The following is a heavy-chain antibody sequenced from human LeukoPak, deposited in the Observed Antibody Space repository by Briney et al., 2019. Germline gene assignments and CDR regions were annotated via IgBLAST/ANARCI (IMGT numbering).Heavy chain of an antibody. Sequence: NTSETLSLTCTVSGGSISSYYWSSIRQPPGKGLEWIGYIYYSGTTNYNPSLKSRVTISVDTSRTQFSLKLSSVTAADTAVYYCARGVYIAAAQYAYWGQGTLVTVSS. J-gene: IGHJ4*02. CDR3: ARGVYIAAAQYAY. CDR1: GGSISSYY. V-gene: IGHV4-59*01. CDR2: IYYSGTT. D-gene: IGHD6-13*01.